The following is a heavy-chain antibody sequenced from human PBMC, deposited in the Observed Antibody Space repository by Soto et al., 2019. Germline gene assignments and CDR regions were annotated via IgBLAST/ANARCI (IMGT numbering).Heavy chain of an antibody. J-gene: IGHJ4*02. CDR3: ASASDSSGYSLLDY. CDR2: ISYDGSNK. D-gene: IGHD3-22*01. Sequence: GGSLRLSCAASGFTFSSYAMHWVRQAPGKGLEWVAVISYDGSNKYYADSVKGRFTISRDNSKNTLYLQMNSLRAEDTAVYYCASASDSSGYSLLDYWGQGTLVTVSS. CDR1: GFTFSSYA. V-gene: IGHV3-30-3*01.